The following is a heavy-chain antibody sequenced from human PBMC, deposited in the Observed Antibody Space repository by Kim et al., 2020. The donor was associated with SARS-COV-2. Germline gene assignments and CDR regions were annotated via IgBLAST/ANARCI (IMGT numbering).Heavy chain of an antibody. V-gene: IGHV3-30*07. CDR3: ARSIHIRVLKDYYYGMDV. D-gene: IGHD3-10*01. J-gene: IGHJ6*02. Sequence: KGRFPISRDNSKNTLNLQMNSLRAEDTAVYYCARSIHIRVLKDYYYGMDVWGQGTTVTVSS.